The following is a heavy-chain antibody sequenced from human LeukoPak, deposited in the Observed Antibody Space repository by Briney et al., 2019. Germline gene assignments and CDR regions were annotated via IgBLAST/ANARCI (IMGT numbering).Heavy chain of an antibody. Sequence: KPSETLSLICTVSGGSFSGSNHYWGWIRQPPGKGLEWIGSIYYSGSTYYNPSLKSRVTISVDTSKNQFSLKLSSVTAADTAVYYCARPNHQRTFGRLGWFDPWGQGTLVTVSS. V-gene: IGHV4-39*01. CDR2: IYYSGST. D-gene: IGHD1-14*01. CDR1: GGSFSGSNHY. J-gene: IGHJ5*02. CDR3: ARPNHQRTFGRLGWFDP.